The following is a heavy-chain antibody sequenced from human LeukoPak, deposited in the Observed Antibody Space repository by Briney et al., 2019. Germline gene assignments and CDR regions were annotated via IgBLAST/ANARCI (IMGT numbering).Heavy chain of an antibody. CDR3: ARVWFGELREYYFDY. CDR1: GYTFIGHY. D-gene: IGHD3-10*01. Sequence: GASVKVSCKTSGYTFIGHYIHWVRQAPGQGLEWMGWINPKNGGANYAPRFQGRVTLTRDRSISTVYMEVTRLTSDDTAVYYCARVWFGELREYYFDYWGQGTLVTVSS. CDR2: INPKNGGA. J-gene: IGHJ4*02. V-gene: IGHV1-2*07.